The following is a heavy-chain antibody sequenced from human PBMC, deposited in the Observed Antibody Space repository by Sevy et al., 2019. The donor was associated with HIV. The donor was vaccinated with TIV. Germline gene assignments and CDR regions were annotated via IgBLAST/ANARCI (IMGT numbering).Heavy chain of an antibody. D-gene: IGHD4-17*01. J-gene: IGHJ5*02. CDR1: GFTFSSSA. CDR3: AKCLTPVTNQLSFDP. Sequence: GGSLRLSCAASGFTFSSSAMTWVRQAPGKGLEWVSAITSNGGSTFYADSVKGRFTMSRDISQNTLFLQMNSMRAEDTAVYYCAKCLTPVTNQLSFDPWGQGTLVTVSS. V-gene: IGHV3-23*01. CDR2: ITSNGGST.